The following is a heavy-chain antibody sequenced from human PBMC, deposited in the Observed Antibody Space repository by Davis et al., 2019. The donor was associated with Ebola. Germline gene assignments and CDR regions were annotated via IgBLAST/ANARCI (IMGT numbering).Heavy chain of an antibody. J-gene: IGHJ6*02. CDR3: ARDEGIAVAGTHYYYGMDV. V-gene: IGHV1-18*01. CDR1: GYTFTSYG. CDR2: ISAYNGNT. Sequence: ASVKVSCKASGYTFTSYGISWVRQAPGQGLEWMGWISAYNGNTNYAQKLQGRVTMTTDTSTSTAYMELRSLRSDDTAVYYCARDEGIAVAGTHYYYGMDVWGQGTTVTVSS. D-gene: IGHD6-19*01.